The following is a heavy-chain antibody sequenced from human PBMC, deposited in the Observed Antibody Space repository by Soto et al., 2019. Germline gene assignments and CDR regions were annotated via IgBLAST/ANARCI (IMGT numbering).Heavy chain of an antibody. D-gene: IGHD3-16*01. CDR3: AKDLGGH. CDR2: ISYDGSNK. CDR1: GFTFSSYG. Sequence: QVQLVESGGGVVQPGRSLRLSCAASGFTFSSYGMHWVRQAPGKGLEWVAVISYDGSNKYDADSVKCRFTISRDNSKNTLYLQMNSLRAEDTAVYYCAKDLGGHWGQGTLVTVSS. V-gene: IGHV3-30*18. J-gene: IGHJ4*02.